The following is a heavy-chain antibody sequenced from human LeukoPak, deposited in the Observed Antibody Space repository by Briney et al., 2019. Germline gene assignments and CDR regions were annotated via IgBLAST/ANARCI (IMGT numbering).Heavy chain of an antibody. CDR1: GGTFSSYA. Sequence: ASVKVSCKASGGTFSSYAISWVRQAPGQGLEWMGGIIPILGTANYAQKFQGRVTITTDESTSTAYMELSSLRSEDTAVYYCARDYLGMSSSSWYRYFDYWGQGTLVTVSS. D-gene: IGHD6-13*01. J-gene: IGHJ4*02. V-gene: IGHV1-69*05. CDR3: ARDYLGMSSSSWYRYFDY. CDR2: IIPILGTA.